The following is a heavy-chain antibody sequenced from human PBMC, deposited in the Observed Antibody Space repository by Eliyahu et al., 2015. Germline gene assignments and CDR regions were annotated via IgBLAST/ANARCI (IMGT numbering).Heavy chain of an antibody. Sequence: EVQLAESGGGLVQPGRSLTLSCAVSGFPFADCAMHWVRQVPGKGLGWVSTISWNSDIILYADSVKGRFTISRDNAKNSLHLQMNSLRTEDMALYYCARSNSSTEAFDYWGQGTLVTVSS. D-gene: IGHD2/OR15-2a*01. V-gene: IGHV3-9*03. CDR2: ISWNSDII. CDR3: ARSNSSTEAFDY. CDR1: GFPFADCA. J-gene: IGHJ4*02.